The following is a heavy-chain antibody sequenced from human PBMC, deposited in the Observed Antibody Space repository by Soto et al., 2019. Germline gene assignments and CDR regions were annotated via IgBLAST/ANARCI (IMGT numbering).Heavy chain of an antibody. Sequence: PSETLSLTCTVSGGSIRTYYWTWIRQPPGKGLEWIGHIYYSGSTNYNPSLKSRVTMSVDTSKSQFSLQLSSVTAADTAVYYCARILRFSNRVAFDIWAQGTTVTVSS. CDR2: IYYSGST. J-gene: IGHJ3*02. D-gene: IGHD3-3*01. CDR1: GGSIRTYY. CDR3: ARILRFSNRVAFDI. V-gene: IGHV4-59*01.